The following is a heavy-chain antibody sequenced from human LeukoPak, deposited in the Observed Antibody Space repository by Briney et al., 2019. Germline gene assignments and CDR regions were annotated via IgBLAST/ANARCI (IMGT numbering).Heavy chain of an antibody. Sequence: SETLSLTCTVSGGSISIYYWSWIRQPPGKGLEWIGYVYNSENTNYNPSLKSRATISADTSKNQFSLKLNSVTAADTAVYYCARVESGPWGQGTLVTVSS. CDR1: GGSISIYY. CDR2: VYNSENT. D-gene: IGHD2/OR15-2a*01. V-gene: IGHV4-59*01. J-gene: IGHJ5*02. CDR3: ARVESGP.